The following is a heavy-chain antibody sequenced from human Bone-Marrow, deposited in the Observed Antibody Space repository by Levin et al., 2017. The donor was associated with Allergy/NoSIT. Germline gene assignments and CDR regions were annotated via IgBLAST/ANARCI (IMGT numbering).Heavy chain of an antibody. CDR3: ARVSRITMVREPPGY. Sequence: GGSLRLSCAASGFTFSSYAMHWVRQAPGKGLEWVAVISYDGSNKYYADSVKGRFTISRDNSKNTLYLQMNSLRAEDTAVYYCARVSRITMVREPPGYWGQGTLVTVSS. J-gene: IGHJ4*02. V-gene: IGHV3-30-3*01. D-gene: IGHD3-10*01. CDR1: GFTFSSYA. CDR2: ISYDGSNK.